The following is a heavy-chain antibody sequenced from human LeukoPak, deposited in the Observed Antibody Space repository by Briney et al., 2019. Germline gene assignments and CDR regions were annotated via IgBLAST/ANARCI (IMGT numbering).Heavy chain of an antibody. J-gene: IGHJ4*02. CDR3: ARGPMYYYDSSGYAFDC. CDR1: GGSISSGDYY. Sequence: PSETLSLTCTVSGGSISSGDYYWSWIRQPPGKGQEWIGYIYYSGSTYYNPSLKSRVTISVDTSKNQFSLKLSSVTAADTAVYYCARGPMYYYDSSGYAFDCWGQGTLVTVSS. D-gene: IGHD3-22*01. CDR2: IYYSGST. V-gene: IGHV4-30-4*01.